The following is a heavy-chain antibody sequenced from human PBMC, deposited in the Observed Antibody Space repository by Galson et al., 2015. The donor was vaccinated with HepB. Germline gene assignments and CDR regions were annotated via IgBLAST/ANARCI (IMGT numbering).Heavy chain of an antibody. D-gene: IGHD6-19*01. CDR3: AKDLRGLSFRYSSGWNP. CDR2: ISGSGGST. V-gene: IGHV3-23*01. CDR1: GFTFSSYA. Sequence: SLRLSCAASGFTFSSYAMSWVRQAPGKGLEWVSAISGSGGSTYYADSVKGRFTISRDNSKNTLYLQMNSLRAEDTAVYYCAKDLRGLSFRYSSGWNPWGQGTLVTVSS. J-gene: IGHJ5*02.